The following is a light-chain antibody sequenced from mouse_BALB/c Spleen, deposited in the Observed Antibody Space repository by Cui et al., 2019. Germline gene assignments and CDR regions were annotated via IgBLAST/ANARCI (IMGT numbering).Light chain of an antibody. CDR2: STS. CDR3: HQWSSYPPT. CDR1: SSVSSSY. J-gene: IGKJ5*01. Sequence: QIVLTQSPAIMSASPGEKVTLTCSASSSVSSSYLYWYQQKPGSSPKLWIYSTSNLASGVPARFSGSGSGTSYSLTSSSMEAEDAASYFCHQWSSYPPTFGAGTKLELK. V-gene: IGKV4-79*01.